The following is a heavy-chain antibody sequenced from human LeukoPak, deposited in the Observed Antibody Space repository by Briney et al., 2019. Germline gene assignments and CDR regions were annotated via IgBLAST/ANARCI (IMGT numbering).Heavy chain of an antibody. D-gene: IGHD6-19*01. CDR2: INTRGGST. V-gene: IGHV1-46*01. CDR1: GYTFTGYY. J-gene: IGHJ4*02. Sequence: GASVKVSCKASGYTFTGYYMHWVRQARGQGLEWMGIINTRGGSTSYAQKFQGRVTMTRDTSTSTVYMELSSLRSEDTAVYYCARDVGVADYYFDYWGQGTLVTVSS. CDR3: ARDVGVADYYFDY.